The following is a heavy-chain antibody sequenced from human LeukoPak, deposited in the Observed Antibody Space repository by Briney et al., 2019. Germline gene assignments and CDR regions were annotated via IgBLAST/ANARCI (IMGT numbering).Heavy chain of an antibody. J-gene: IGHJ4*02. Sequence: SETLSLTCTVSGXSISSYYWSWIRQPPGKGLEWIGYIYYSGSTNYNPSLKSRVTISVDTSKNQFSLKLSSVTAADTAVYYCAVYYDFWSGYYSRGVFDYWGQGTLVTVSS. CDR1: GXSISSYY. D-gene: IGHD3-3*01. CDR2: IYYSGST. CDR3: AVYYDFWSGYYSRGVFDY. V-gene: IGHV4-59*01.